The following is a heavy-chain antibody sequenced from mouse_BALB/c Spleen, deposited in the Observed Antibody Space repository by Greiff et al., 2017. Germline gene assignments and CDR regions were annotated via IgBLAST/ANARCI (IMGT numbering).Heavy chain of an antibody. CDR3: ARDLSYAMDY. D-gene: IGHD6-1*01. J-gene: IGHJ4*01. CDR1: GFTFSDYY. CDR2: ISDGGSYT. V-gene: IGHV5-4*02. Sequence: EVQRVESGGGLVKPGGSLKLSCAASGFTFSDYYMYWVRQTPEKRLEWVATISDGGSYTYYPDSVKGRFTISRDNAKNNLYLQMSSLKSEDTAMYYCARDLSYAMDYWGQGTSVTVSS.